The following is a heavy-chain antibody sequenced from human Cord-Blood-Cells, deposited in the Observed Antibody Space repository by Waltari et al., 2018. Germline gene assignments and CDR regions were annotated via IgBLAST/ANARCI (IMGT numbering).Heavy chain of an antibody. CDR2: IDWDDDK. V-gene: IGHV2-70*01. J-gene: IGHJ5*02. CDR1: GFSLSTSGMC. CDR3: ARIQLGVLSNYRTGFDP. D-gene: IGHD4-4*01. Sequence: QVTLRESGPALVKPTQTLPLTCTFPGFSLSTSGMCVSWIRQPPGKALEWLALIDWDDDKYYSTSLKTRLTISKDTSKNQVVLTMTNMDPVDTATYYCARIQLGVLSNYRTGFDPWGQGTLVTVSS.